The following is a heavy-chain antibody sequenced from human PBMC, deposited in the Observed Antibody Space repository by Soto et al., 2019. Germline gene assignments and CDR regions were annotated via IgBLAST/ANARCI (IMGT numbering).Heavy chain of an antibody. D-gene: IGHD3-10*01. V-gene: IGHV2-5*02. J-gene: IGHJ4*02. CDR1: RFSLSTSGVG. CDR3: AHKDGFLDY. CDR2: IYWDDDK. Sequence: QITLKESGPTLVKPTQTLTLTCTFSRFSLSTSGVGVGWIRQPPGKALEWIALIYWDDDKRYSPSLKSRLTITKDTSKNQVVLTMTNMDPVDTATYFCAHKDGFLDYWGQGTLVTVSS.